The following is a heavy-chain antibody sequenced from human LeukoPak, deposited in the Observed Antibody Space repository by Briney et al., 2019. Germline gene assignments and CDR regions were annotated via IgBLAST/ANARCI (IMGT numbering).Heavy chain of an antibody. V-gene: IGHV4-34*01. Sequence: SETLSVTCAVYGGSFSGYYWSWIRQPPGNGLEWIGEINHSGSTNYNPSLKSRVTISVDTSKNQFSLKLSSVTAADTAVYYCARGGGALKVVVTAAARWFDPWGQGTLVTVSS. CDR1: GGSFSGYY. D-gene: IGHD2-2*01. J-gene: IGHJ5*02. CDR3: ARGGGALKVVVTAAARWFDP. CDR2: INHSGST.